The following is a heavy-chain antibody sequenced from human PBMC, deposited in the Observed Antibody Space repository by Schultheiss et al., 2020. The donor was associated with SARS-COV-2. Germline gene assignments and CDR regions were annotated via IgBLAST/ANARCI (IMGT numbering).Heavy chain of an antibody. Sequence: GGSLRLSCAASGFTFSSYGMHWVRQAPGKGLEWVAVISYDGSNKYYADSVKGRFTISRDNSKNTLYLQMNSLRAEDTAVYYCARVGFSGGMTTVTNVDYWGQGTLVTVSS. CDR1: GFTFSSYG. CDR3: ARVGFSGGMTTVTNVDY. D-gene: IGHD4-17*01. V-gene: IGHV3-30*03. CDR2: ISYDGSNK. J-gene: IGHJ4*02.